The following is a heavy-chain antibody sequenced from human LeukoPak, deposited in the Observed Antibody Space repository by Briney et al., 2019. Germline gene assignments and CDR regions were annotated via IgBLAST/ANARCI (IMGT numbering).Heavy chain of an antibody. V-gene: IGHV3-74*01. D-gene: IGHD3-3*01. CDR1: GFTLRSYW. CDR3: ARALYDFWSGYYGYYYYGMDV. Sequence: GGSLRLSCAASGFTLRSYWMHWVRQAPGKGLVWVSRINSDGSSTSYADSVKGRFTISRDDSKNTLYLQMNSLRAEDTAVYYCARALYDFWSGYYGYYYYGMDVWGQGTTVTVSS. J-gene: IGHJ6*02. CDR2: INSDGSST.